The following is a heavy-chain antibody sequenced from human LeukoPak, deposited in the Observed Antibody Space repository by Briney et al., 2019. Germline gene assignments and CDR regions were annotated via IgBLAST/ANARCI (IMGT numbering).Heavy chain of an antibody. J-gene: IGHJ4*02. CDR3: ARDIGYCSSTSCYI. V-gene: IGHV4-4*07. CDR1: GGSIGSYY. D-gene: IGHD2-2*02. CDR2: IYTSGST. Sequence: SETLSLTCTVSGGSIGSYYWSWIRQPAGKGLEWIGRIYTSGSTNYNPSLKSRVTMSVDTPKNQFSLKLSSVTAADTAVYYCARDIGYCSSTSCYIWGQGTLVTVSS.